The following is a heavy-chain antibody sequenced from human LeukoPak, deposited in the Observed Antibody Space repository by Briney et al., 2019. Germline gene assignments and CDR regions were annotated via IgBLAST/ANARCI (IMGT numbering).Heavy chain of an antibody. Sequence: PSETLSLTCAVSGGSISSGGYSWSWIRQPPGKGLEWIGYIYHSGSTYYNPSLKSRVTISVDRSKNQFSLKLSSVTAADTAVYYCARAFRAYGSGSYRNWFDPRGQGTLVTVSS. D-gene: IGHD3-10*01. CDR2: IYHSGST. J-gene: IGHJ5*02. CDR1: GGSISSGGYS. CDR3: ARAFRAYGSGSYRNWFDP. V-gene: IGHV4-30-2*01.